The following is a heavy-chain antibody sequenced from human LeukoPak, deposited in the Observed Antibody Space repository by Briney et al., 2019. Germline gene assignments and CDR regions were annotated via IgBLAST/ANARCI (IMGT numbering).Heavy chain of an antibody. J-gene: IGHJ6*02. CDR2: IIPIFGIA. D-gene: IGHD5-12*01. V-gene: IGHV1-69*04. CDR1: GGTFSSYA. Sequence: SVKVSCKASGGTFSSYAISWVRQAHGHGLEWMGRIIPIFGIANYAQKFQGRVTITADKSTSTAYMELSSLRSEDTAVYYCAKRGYSGYDDYYYGMDVWGQGTTVTVSS. CDR3: AKRGYSGYDDYYYGMDV.